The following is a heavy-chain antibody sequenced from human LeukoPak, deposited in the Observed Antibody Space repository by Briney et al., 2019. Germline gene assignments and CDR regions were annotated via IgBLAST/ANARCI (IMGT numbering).Heavy chain of an antibody. V-gene: IGHV4-34*01. J-gene: IGHJ5*02. CDR3: ARGTKAEGELLGWFDP. Sequence: PSETLSLTCAVYGGSFSGYYWSWIRQPPGKGLEWIGEINHSGSTNYNPSLKSRVTISVDTSKNQFSLKLSSVTAADTAVYYCARGTKAEGELLGWFDPWGQGTLVTVSS. CDR1: GGSFSGYY. D-gene: IGHD1-26*01. CDR2: INHSGST.